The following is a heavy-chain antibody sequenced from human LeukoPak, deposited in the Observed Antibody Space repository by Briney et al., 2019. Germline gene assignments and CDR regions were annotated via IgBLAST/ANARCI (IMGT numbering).Heavy chain of an antibody. CDR1: GFIFSNYA. CDR3: NGGGWSTDAFDI. D-gene: IGHD6-19*01. J-gene: IGHJ3*02. Sequence: GGSLRLSCGASGFIFSNYAMSWVRQAPGTGLEWVSSVSGTGGSTNYADSAKGRFTISRNNSKNTLYLQMNSLRAEDTAIYYCNGGGWSTDAFDIWGQGTVVTVSS. V-gene: IGHV3-23*01. CDR2: VSGTGGST.